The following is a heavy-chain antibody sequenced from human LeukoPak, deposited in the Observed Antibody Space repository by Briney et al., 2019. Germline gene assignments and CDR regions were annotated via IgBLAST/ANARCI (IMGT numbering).Heavy chain of an antibody. CDR2: ISSSSSYI. V-gene: IGHV3-21*01. D-gene: IGHD1-26*01. Sequence: GGSLRLSCAASGFTFSSYSMNWVRQAPGKGLEWVSSISSSSSYIYYADSVKGRFTISRDNAKNSLYLQMNSLRAEDTAVYYCARDLGWAWELRGYFDYWGQGTLVTVSS. J-gene: IGHJ4*02. CDR3: ARDLGWAWELRGYFDY. CDR1: GFTFSSYS.